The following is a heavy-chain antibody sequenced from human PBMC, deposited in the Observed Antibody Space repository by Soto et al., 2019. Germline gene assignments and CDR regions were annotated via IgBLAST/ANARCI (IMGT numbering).Heavy chain of an antibody. D-gene: IGHD3-9*01. CDR2: INPNSGGT. V-gene: IGHV1-2*04. Sequence: VKVSCKASGYTFTGYYMHWVRQAPGQGLEWMGWINPNSGGTNYAQKFQGWVTMTRDTSISTAYMELSRLRSDDTAVYYCARAPYYDILTGYTLDFDYWGQGTLVTVSS. J-gene: IGHJ4*02. CDR1: GYTFTGYY. CDR3: ARAPYYDILTGYTLDFDY.